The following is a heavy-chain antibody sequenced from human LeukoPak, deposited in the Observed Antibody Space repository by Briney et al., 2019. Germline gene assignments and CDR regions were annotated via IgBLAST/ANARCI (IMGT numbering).Heavy chain of an antibody. CDR3: ARGPSLSSSHY. J-gene: IGHJ4*02. D-gene: IGHD2-2*01. Sequence: GASLQISCKGSGYIFTSYWIGWVRQLPGKGLEWMGIIYPGDSDTRYSPSFQGQVTISADKSISTAYLQWSSLKASDPAMYYCARGPSLSSSHYWGQGTLVTVSS. CDR1: GYIFTSYW. CDR2: IYPGDSDT. V-gene: IGHV5-51*01.